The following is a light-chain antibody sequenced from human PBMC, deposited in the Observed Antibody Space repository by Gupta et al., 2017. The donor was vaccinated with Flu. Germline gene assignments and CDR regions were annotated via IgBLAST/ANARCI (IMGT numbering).Light chain of an antibody. J-gene: IGKJ1*01. Sequence: SVGDRVTITCRASQGIRNNLSWYQQKSGKAPQRLMYEASILQSGVPSRFSGSGSGTEFTLTISSLQPEDFATYYCLRHNSYPWMFGQGTKVEIK. V-gene: IGKV1-17*01. CDR2: EAS. CDR3: LRHNSYPWM. CDR1: QGIRNN.